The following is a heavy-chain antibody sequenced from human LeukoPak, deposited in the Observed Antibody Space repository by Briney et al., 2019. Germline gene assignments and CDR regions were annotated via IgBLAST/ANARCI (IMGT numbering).Heavy chain of an antibody. CDR1: GYIFTSYG. CDR3: ARGRFGIAVAAGYWYFDL. V-gene: IGHV1-18*01. Sequence: GASVKVSCKASGYIFTSYGISWVRQAPGQGLEWMGWISAYNGNTNHAQKLQGRVTMTTDTATSTAYMELRSLRSDDTAVYYCARGRFGIAVAAGYWYFDLWGRGTLVTVSS. CDR2: ISAYNGNT. J-gene: IGHJ2*01. D-gene: IGHD6-19*01.